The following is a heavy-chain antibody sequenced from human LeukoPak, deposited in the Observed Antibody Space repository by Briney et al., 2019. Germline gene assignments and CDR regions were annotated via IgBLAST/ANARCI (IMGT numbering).Heavy chain of an antibody. V-gene: IGHV1-69*02. CDR3: ARDSRGVTTVVPFDY. CDR1: GGTFSSYT. Sequence: ASVKVSCKASGGTFSSYTISWVRQAPGQGLEWMGRIIPILGIANYAQKFQGRVTITADNSTSTAYMELSSLRSEGTAVYYCARDSRGVTTVVPFDYWGQGTPVTVSS. D-gene: IGHD4-23*01. J-gene: IGHJ4*02. CDR2: IIPILGIA.